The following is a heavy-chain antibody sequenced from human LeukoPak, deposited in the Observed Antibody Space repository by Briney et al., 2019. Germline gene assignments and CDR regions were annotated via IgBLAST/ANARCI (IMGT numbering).Heavy chain of an antibody. D-gene: IGHD3/OR15-3a*01. J-gene: IGHJ4*02. CDR2: ISSSSSTI. CDR3: ARAPHDFLTAVPSRLFDV. V-gene: IGHV3-48*01. Sequence: GGSLRLSCAASGFTFSSYSMNWVRQAPGKGLEWVSYISSSSSTIYYADSVKGRFTISRDNAKNSLYLQMNSLRAEDTAVYYCARAPHDFLTAVPSRLFDVWGQGTLVTVSS. CDR1: GFTFSSYS.